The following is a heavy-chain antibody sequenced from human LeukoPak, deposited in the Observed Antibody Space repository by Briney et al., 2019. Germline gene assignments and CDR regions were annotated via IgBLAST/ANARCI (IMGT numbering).Heavy chain of an antibody. Sequence: GGSLRLSCAASGFTFDDYAMHWVRQAPGKGLEWVSGISWNSGSIGYADSVKGRFTISRDTAKNSLYLQMNSLRAEDTALYYCAKDTEYGGYYYYGMDVWGQGTTVTVSS. CDR2: ISWNSGSI. D-gene: IGHD1-14*01. CDR1: GFTFDDYA. V-gene: IGHV3-9*01. J-gene: IGHJ6*02. CDR3: AKDTEYGGYYYYGMDV.